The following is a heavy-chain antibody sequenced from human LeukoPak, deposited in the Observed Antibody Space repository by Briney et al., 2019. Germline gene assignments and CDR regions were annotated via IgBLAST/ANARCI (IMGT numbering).Heavy chain of an antibody. Sequence: SETLSLTCAVYGGSFSGYYWSWIRQTPEKGLEWIGEINHSGSTNYNPSLKSRVTISVDTSKNQFSLNLSSVTAADTAVFYCARTKGDFWSGCFSYYYMDVWGKGTTVTVSS. D-gene: IGHD3-3*01. J-gene: IGHJ6*03. V-gene: IGHV4-34*01. CDR3: ARTKGDFWSGCFSYYYMDV. CDR2: INHSGST. CDR1: GGSFSGYY.